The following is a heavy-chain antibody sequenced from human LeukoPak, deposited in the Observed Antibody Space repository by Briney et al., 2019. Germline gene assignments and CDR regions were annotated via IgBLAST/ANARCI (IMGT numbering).Heavy chain of an antibody. D-gene: IGHD6-19*01. V-gene: IGHV3-21*01. J-gene: IGHJ6*04. CDR1: GFTLSSYS. CDR2: ISSSSRYK. CDR3: ARVSQAGWDV. Sequence: GGSLRLSCAASGFTLSSYSMNWVRQAPGKGLERVSSISSSSRYKYYADSVKGRFTISRDNAKNSLYLQMNSLRAEDTAVFYCARVSQAGWDVWGKGTTVTVSS.